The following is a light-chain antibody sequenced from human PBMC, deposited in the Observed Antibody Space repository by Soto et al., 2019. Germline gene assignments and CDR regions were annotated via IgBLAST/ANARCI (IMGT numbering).Light chain of an antibody. V-gene: IGLV2-14*01. CDR2: DVS. Sequence: QSVLTQPASVSVSPGQSITISCTGTSSDVGGYNYVSWYQQHPGKAPKLMIYDVSNRPSGVSNRFSGSKSGNTAPLTISGLQAEDEADYYCSSYTSSSPYVFGTGTKVTVL. CDR1: SSDVGGYNY. CDR3: SSYTSSSPYV. J-gene: IGLJ1*01.